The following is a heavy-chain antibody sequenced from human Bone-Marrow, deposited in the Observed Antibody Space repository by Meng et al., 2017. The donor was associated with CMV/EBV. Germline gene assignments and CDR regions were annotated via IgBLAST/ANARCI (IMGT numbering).Heavy chain of an antibody. Sequence: SLKISCAASGFTFDDYAMHWVRQAPGKGLEWVSGISWNSGSIGYADSVKGRFTISRDNAKNSLYLQMNSLRAEDTALYYCAKDSEGYCTNGVCYTFDYWGQGTLVTASS. CDR1: GFTFDDYA. D-gene: IGHD2-8*01. CDR3: AKDSEGYCTNGVCYTFDY. J-gene: IGHJ4*02. CDR2: ISWNSGSI. V-gene: IGHV3-9*01.